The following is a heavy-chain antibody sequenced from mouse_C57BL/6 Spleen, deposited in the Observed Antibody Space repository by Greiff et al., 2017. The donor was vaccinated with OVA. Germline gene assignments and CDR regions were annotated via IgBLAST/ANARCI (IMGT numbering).Heavy chain of an antibody. D-gene: IGHD1-1*01. CDR3: ARSGFKPYYYGSSDWYFDV. CDR2: IDPSDSYT. J-gene: IGHJ1*03. Sequence: VQLQQPGAELVRPGTSVKLSCKASGYTFTSYWMHWVKQRPGQGLEWIGVIDPSDSYTNYNQKFKGKATLTVDTSSSTAYMQLSSLTSEDSAVYYCARSGFKPYYYGSSDWYFDVWGTGTTVTVSS. V-gene: IGHV1-59*01. CDR1: GYTFTSYW.